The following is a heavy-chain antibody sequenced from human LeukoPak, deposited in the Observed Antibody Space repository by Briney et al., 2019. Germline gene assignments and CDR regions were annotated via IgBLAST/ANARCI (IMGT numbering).Heavy chain of an antibody. CDR3: AMMALSGSYYPNYYYYYMDV. CDR1: GYTFTSYG. D-gene: IGHD1-26*01. V-gene: IGHV1-18*01. Sequence: ASVKVSCKASGYTFTSYGISWVRQAPGQGLEWMGWISAYNGNTNYAQKLQGRVTMTTDTSTSTAYMELRSLRSDDTAVYYCAMMALSGSYYPNYYYYYMDVWGKGTTVTVSS. CDR2: ISAYNGNT. J-gene: IGHJ6*03.